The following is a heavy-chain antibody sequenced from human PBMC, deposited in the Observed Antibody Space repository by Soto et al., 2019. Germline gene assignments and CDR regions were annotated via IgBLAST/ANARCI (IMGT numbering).Heavy chain of an antibody. Sequence: ASVKVSCKVSGYTLTELSMHWVRQAPGKGLEWMGGFDPEDGETIYAQKFQGRVTMTEDTSTDTAYMELSSLRSEDTAVYYCATDLGIAVGRDYWGQGTLVTVSS. V-gene: IGHV1-24*01. CDR3: ATDLGIAVGRDY. J-gene: IGHJ4*02. CDR1: GYTLTELS. D-gene: IGHD6-19*01. CDR2: FDPEDGET.